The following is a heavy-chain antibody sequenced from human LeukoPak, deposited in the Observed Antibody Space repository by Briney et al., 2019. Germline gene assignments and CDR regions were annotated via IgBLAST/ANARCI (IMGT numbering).Heavy chain of an antibody. Sequence: SETLSLTCAVSVASMNTHYWSWIRQPPGKGLEWIGYMLDTVTTKDNPSLKSRFTLSADTSKNQFSLRPTSVTAADTAVYYCATIKRGNIFGYFDFWGQGIPVTVSS. CDR2: MLDTVTT. V-gene: IGHV4-59*11. J-gene: IGHJ4*02. CDR3: ATIKRGNIFGYFDF. D-gene: IGHD5-18*01. CDR1: VASMNTHY.